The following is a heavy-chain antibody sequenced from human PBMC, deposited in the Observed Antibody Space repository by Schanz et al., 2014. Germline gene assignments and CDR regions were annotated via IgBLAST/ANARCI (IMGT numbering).Heavy chain of an antibody. CDR1: GFTFSDSF. D-gene: IGHD5-12*01. V-gene: IGHV3-11*04. Sequence: QVLLVESGGGLVKPGGSLRLSCSASGFTFSDSFMSWIRQTPGKGLEWLSYISSSGNIIHYADSVKGRFTISRDNAKNSLYLQMNSLRAEDTAVYYCARDGYNAYDLKRGDYWGQGTQVAVSS. CDR3: ARDGYNAYDLKRGDY. CDR2: ISSSGNII. J-gene: IGHJ4*02.